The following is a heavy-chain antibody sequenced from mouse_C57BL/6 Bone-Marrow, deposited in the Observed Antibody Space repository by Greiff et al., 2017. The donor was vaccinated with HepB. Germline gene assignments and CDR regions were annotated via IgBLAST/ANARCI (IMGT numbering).Heavy chain of an antibody. CDR2: IDPSDSYT. V-gene: IGHV1-50*01. D-gene: IGHD2-4*01. CDR3: ARVGNYDYYGGDY. Sequence: VQLQQPGAELVKPGASVKLSCKASGYTFTSYWMQWVKQRPGQGLEWIGEIDPSDSYTNYNQKFKGKATLTVDTSSSTAYMQRSSLTSEDSAVYYCARVGNYDYYGGDYWGQGTTLTVSS. CDR1: GYTFTSYW. J-gene: IGHJ2*01.